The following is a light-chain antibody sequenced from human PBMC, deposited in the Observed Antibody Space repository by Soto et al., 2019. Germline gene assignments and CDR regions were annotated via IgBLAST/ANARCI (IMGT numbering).Light chain of an antibody. CDR2: AAS. Sequence: DIQMTQSPSSLSASVGYRFTITCRASQSISSYLNWYQQKPGKAPKLLIYAASSLQSGVPSRFSGSGSGTDFTLTISSLQPEDFATYYCQQSYSTPRATFGQGTRLEIK. CDR1: QSISSY. J-gene: IGKJ5*01. V-gene: IGKV1-39*01. CDR3: QQSYSTPRAT.